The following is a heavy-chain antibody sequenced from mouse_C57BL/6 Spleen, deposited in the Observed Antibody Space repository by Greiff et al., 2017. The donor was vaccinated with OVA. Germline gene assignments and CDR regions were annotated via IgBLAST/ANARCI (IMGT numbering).Heavy chain of an antibody. J-gene: IGHJ2*01. D-gene: IGHD2-3*01. CDR3: TRSLYDGYYFDY. CDR1: GYTFTSYW. CDR2: IYPGNSDT. V-gene: IGHV1-5*01. Sequence: VQLQQSGTVLARPGASVKMSCKTSGYTFTSYWMHWVKQRPGQGLELIGAIYPGNSDTSYNQKFKGKAKLTAVTSASTAYMELSSLTNEDSAVYYCTRSLYDGYYFDYWGQGTTLTVSS.